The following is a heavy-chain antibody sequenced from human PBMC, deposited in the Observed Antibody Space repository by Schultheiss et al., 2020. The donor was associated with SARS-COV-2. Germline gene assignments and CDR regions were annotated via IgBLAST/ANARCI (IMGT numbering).Heavy chain of an antibody. CDR1: GYSISSGYY. CDR3: ARRQFYYYGMDV. J-gene: IGHJ6*02. CDR2: INHSGST. V-gene: IGHV4-38-2*02. D-gene: IGHD5-24*01. Sequence: SETLSLTCNVSGYSISSGYYWGWTRQPPGGGLEWIGEINHSGSTDYNPSLKSRVTISLDTSKNQFSLNLTAVTAADTAVYYCARRQFYYYGMDVWGQGTTVTVSS.